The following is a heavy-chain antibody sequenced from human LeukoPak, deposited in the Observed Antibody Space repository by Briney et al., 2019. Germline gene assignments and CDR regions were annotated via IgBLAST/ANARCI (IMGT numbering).Heavy chain of an antibody. J-gene: IGHJ5*02. D-gene: IGHD5-24*01. Sequence: RGSLRLSCAASGFTFSNYWMIWVRQAPGKGLEWVGNIKQDGSEKRYADSVRGRFSISRDNAQTSLYLQMNSLRAEDTAVYYCARASDPWLQLTWGQGTLVTVSS. V-gene: IGHV3-7*05. CDR3: ARASDPWLQLT. CDR2: IKQDGSEK. CDR1: GFTFSNYW.